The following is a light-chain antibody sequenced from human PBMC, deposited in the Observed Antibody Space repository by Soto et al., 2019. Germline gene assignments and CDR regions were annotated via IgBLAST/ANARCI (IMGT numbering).Light chain of an antibody. J-gene: IGKJ1*01. CDR1: QGVSSS. V-gene: IGKV3-11*01. CDR2: DAS. CDR3: QQYGSSGT. Sequence: EIVLTQSPATLSLSPGERATLSCRASQGVSSSLAWYQQKPGQAPRLLIYDASKRATGIPARFSGSGSGTDFTLTISSLEPEDFAVYYCQQYGSSGTFGQGTKVDIK.